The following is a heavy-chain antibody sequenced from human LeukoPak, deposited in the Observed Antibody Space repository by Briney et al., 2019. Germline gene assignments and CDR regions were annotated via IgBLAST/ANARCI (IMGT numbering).Heavy chain of an antibody. V-gene: IGHV3-30*18. Sequence: PGRSLRLSCAASGFTFSTFGMHWVRQAPGKGPEWVALISYDGSNKYYADSVKGRFTISRDNSKNTLYLQMNSLRAEDTAVYYCAKVPVAWGQGTLVTVSS. CDR3: AKVPVA. D-gene: IGHD2-15*01. CDR2: ISYDGSNK. CDR1: GFTFSTFG. J-gene: IGHJ4*02.